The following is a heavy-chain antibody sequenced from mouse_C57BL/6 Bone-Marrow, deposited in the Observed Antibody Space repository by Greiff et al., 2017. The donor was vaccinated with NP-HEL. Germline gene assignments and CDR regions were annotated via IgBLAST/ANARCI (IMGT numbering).Heavy chain of an antibody. J-gene: IGHJ1*03. Sequence: ESGPGLVKPSQSLSLTCSVTGYSITSGYYWNWIRQFPGNKLEWMGYISYDGSNNYNPSLKNRISITRDTSKNQFFLKLNSVTTEDTATYYCARAPTANWYFDVWGTGTTVTVSS. CDR1: GYSITSGYY. V-gene: IGHV3-6*01. CDR3: ARAPTANWYFDV. D-gene: IGHD1-2*01. CDR2: ISYDGSN.